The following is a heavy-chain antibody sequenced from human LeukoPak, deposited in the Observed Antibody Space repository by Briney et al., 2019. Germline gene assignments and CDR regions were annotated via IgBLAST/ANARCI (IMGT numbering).Heavy chain of an antibody. D-gene: IGHD3-3*01. Sequence: SQTLSLTCAISGDSVSSNSAAWNWIRQSPSRGLEWLGRTYYRSKWYSDYAVSVKSRITINPDTSKNQFSLKLSSVTAADTAVYYCARGGAFWSGYYYYYGMDVWGQGTTVTVSS. J-gene: IGHJ6*02. CDR3: ARGGAFWSGYYYYYGMDV. CDR1: GDSVSSNSAA. CDR2: TYYRSKWYS. V-gene: IGHV6-1*01.